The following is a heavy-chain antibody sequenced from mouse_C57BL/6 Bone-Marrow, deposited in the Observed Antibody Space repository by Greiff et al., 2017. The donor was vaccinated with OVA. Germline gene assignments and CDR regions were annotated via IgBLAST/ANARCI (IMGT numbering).Heavy chain of an antibody. J-gene: IGHJ4*01. CDR2: IDPSDSYT. D-gene: IGHD2-3*01. Sequence: VQLKQPGAELVMPGASVKLSCKASGYTFTSYWMHWVKQRPGQGLEWIGEIDPSDSYTNYNQKFKGKSTLTVDKSSSTAYMQLSSLTSEDSAVYYCARWRWLLRGAMDYWGQGTSVTVSS. V-gene: IGHV1-69*01. CDR1: GYTFTSYW. CDR3: ARWRWLLRGAMDY.